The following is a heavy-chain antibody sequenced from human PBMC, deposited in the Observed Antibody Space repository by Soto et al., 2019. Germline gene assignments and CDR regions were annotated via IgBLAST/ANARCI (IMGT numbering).Heavy chain of an antibody. D-gene: IGHD6-13*01. J-gene: IGHJ6*03. V-gene: IGHV3-30*18. Sequence: GGSLRLSCAASGFTFSSYGMHWVRQAPGKGLEWVAVISYDGSNKYYADSVKGRFTISRDNSKNTLYLQMNSLRAEDTAVYYCAKDSGQQLTPGYYYYYMDVWGKGTTVTVSS. CDR3: AKDSGQQLTPGYYYYYMDV. CDR2: ISYDGSNK. CDR1: GFTFSSYG.